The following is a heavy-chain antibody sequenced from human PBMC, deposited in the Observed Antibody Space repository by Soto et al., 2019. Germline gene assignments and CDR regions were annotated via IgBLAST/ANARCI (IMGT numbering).Heavy chain of an antibody. V-gene: IGHV3-23*01. Sequence: EVQLLESGGGLVQPGGSLRLSCAASGFTFSSYAMSWVRQAPGKGLEWVSAISGSGGSTYYADSVKGRFTISRDNSKNTLYLQMNSLRAEDTAVYYCAKGGGSYGTKYNWFDPWGQGTLVTVSS. CDR2: ISGSGGST. D-gene: IGHD2-15*01. CDR1: GFTFSSYA. J-gene: IGHJ5*02. CDR3: AKGGGSYGTKYNWFDP.